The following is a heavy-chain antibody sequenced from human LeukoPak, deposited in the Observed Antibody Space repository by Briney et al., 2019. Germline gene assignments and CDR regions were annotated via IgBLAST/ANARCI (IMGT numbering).Heavy chain of an antibody. D-gene: IGHD4-17*01. CDR2: FYCSGST. CDR1: GGSISSSSYC. CDR3: ARLRSPVTILYYFNS. V-gene: IGHV4-39*01. Sequence: KPSETLSLTCTVSGGSISSSSYCWGWIRQPPGKGLEWIGSFYCSGSTYYNPSLKSRVTISVDTSKNQFSLKLSSVTAADTAVYYCARLRSPVTILYYFNSWGQGTLVTVSS. J-gene: IGHJ4*02.